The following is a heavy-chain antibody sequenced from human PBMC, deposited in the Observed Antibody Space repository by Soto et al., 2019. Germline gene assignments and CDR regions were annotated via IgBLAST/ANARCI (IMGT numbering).Heavy chain of an antibody. Sequence: QVQLVQSRAEVKEPGASMKVSCKASGCTFVSYGIRWVRQAPGQGLEWMGWISPYNGNTNYVQKFQGRVTMTTDIPTSTVYMELRSLRSDDTAVYYCSRDAQKWLVAAFDIWGQGTMVTVSS. V-gene: IGHV1-18*01. J-gene: IGHJ3*02. D-gene: IGHD6-19*01. CDR1: GCTFVSYG. CDR3: SRDAQKWLVAAFDI. CDR2: ISPYNGNT.